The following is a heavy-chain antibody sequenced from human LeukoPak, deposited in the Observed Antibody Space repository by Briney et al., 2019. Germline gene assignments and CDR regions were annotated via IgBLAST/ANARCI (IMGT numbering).Heavy chain of an antibody. J-gene: IGHJ3*02. Sequence: PSETLSLTCTVSGGSISSYYWSWIRQPPGKGLEWIGYIYYSGSTNYNPSLKSRVTISVDTSKNQFSLKLSSVTAADTAVYYCARDGRAGATRGAFDIWGQGTMVTVSS. V-gene: IGHV4-59*01. CDR3: ARDGRAGATRGAFDI. D-gene: IGHD1-26*01. CDR2: IYYSGST. CDR1: GGSISSYY.